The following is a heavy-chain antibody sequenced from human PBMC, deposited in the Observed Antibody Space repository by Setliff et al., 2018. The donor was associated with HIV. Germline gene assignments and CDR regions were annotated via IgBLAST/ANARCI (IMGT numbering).Heavy chain of an antibody. CDR2: ISGRTTST. CDR3: VSGDSWDY. Sequence: GRSLRLSCAASGFTFSSRTMNWVRQAPGKGLEWVASISGRTTSTYYTDSVKGRFTITRDNAKNTRFRQINSLRAEDTAVYFRVSGDSWDYWGQGTLVTVSS. CDR1: GFTFSSRT. J-gene: IGHJ4*02. V-gene: IGHV3-21*01. D-gene: IGHD6-25*01.